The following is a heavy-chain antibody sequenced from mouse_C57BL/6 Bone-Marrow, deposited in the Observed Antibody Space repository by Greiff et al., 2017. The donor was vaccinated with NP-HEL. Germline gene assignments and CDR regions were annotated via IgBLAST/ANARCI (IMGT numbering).Heavy chain of an antibody. D-gene: IGHD1-1*01. J-gene: IGHJ2*01. V-gene: IGHV1-80*01. CDR3: ARPNYYGSVY. CDR1: GYAFSSYW. Sequence: VKLMESGAELVKPGASVKISCKASGYAFSSYWMNWVKQRPGKGLEWIGQIYPGDGDTNYNGKFKGKATLTADKSSSTAYMQLSSLTSEDSAVYFCARPNYYGSVYWGQGTTLTVSS. CDR2: IYPGDGDT.